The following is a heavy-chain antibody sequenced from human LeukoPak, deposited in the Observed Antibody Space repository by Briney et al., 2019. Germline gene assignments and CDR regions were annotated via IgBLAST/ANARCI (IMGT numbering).Heavy chain of an antibody. J-gene: IGHJ5*02. CDR3: ARAGYCSGGGCYSGNWFDP. D-gene: IGHD2-15*01. CDR2: INPSGGST. Sequence: ASVKVSCKASGYTFTIYYMHWVRQAPGQGLEWMGIINPSGGSTSYAQKFQGRVTMTRDTSTSTVYMELSSLRSEDTAVYYCARAGYCSGGGCYSGNWFDPWGQGTLVTVSS. CDR1: GYTFTIYY. V-gene: IGHV1-46*01.